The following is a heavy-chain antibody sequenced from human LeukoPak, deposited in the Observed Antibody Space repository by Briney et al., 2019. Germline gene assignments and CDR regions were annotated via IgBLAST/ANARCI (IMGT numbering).Heavy chain of an antibody. CDR3: ARGYCSSTSCFNDY. CDR2: INPNSGGT. V-gene: IGHV1-2*02. Sequence: ASVKVSCKASGYTFTGYYMHWVRQAPGQWLEWMGWINPNSGGTNYAQKFQGRVTMTRDTSISTAYMELSRLRSDDTAVYYCARGYCSSTSCFNDYWGQGTLVTVSS. J-gene: IGHJ4*02. CDR1: GYTFTGYY. D-gene: IGHD2-2*01.